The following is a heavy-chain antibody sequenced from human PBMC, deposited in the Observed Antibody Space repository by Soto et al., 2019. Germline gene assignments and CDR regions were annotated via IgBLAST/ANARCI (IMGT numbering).Heavy chain of an antibody. Sequence: GGSLRLSCAASGFTFSNAWMNWVRQAPGKGLEWVGRIKSKTDGGTTDYAAPVKGRFTISRDDSKNTLYLQMNSLKTEDTAVYYRTTDSSSGPDAFDIWGQGTMVTVSS. V-gene: IGHV3-15*07. CDR3: TTDSSSGPDAFDI. D-gene: IGHD6-19*01. CDR2: IKSKTDGGTT. CDR1: GFTFSNAW. J-gene: IGHJ3*02.